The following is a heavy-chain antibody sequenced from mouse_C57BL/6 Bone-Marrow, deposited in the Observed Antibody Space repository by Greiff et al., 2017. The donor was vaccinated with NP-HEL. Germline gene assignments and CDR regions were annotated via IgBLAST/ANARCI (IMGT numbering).Heavy chain of an antibody. Sequence: VQLQQSGAELVKPGASVKLSCKASGYTFTSYWMQWVKQRPGQGLEWIGEIDPSDSYTNYNQKFKGKATLTVDTSSSTAYMQLSSLTSEDSAVYYCAREGAGPWFAYWGQGTLVTVSA. CDR2: IDPSDSYT. V-gene: IGHV1-50*01. J-gene: IGHJ3*01. CDR1: GYTFTSYW. CDR3: AREGAGPWFAY. D-gene: IGHD3-3*01.